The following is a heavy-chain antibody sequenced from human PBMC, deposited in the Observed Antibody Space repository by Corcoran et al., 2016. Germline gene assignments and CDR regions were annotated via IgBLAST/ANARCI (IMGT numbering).Heavy chain of an antibody. V-gene: IGHV3-53*01. D-gene: IGHD2-15*01. J-gene: IGHJ6*02. Sequence: EVQLVESGGGLIQPGGSLRLSCAASGFTVSSNYMSWVRQAPGKGLEWVSVIYSGGSTYYADSVKGRFTISRDNSTNTLYLQMNSLRAEDTAVDYCARDAGHCSGGSCYGGYGMDVWGQGTTVTVSS. CDR2: IYSGGST. CDR3: ARDAGHCSGGSCYGGYGMDV. CDR1: GFTVSSNY.